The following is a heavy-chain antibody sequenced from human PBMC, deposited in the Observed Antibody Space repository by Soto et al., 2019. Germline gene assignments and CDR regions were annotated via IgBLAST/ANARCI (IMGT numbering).Heavy chain of an antibody. CDR3: ASHDPGARFDP. CDR2: INPNNGAT. D-gene: IGHD1-1*01. CDR1: RYIFTAYF. V-gene: IGHV1-2*02. J-gene: IGHJ5*02. Sequence: QVQLVQSGAEVKKPGASVKVSCKAPRYIFTAYFMHCVRQAPGQGLEWMGWINPNNGATHYGLSFQGRVTMPRDTSISTAYMELSSLRSDDTAVYYCASHDPGARFDPWGQGTLVIVSS.